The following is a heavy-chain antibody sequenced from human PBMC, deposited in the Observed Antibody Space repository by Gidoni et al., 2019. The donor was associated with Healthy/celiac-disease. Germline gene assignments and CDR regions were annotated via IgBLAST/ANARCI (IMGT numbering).Heavy chain of an antibody. V-gene: IGHV3-23*01. Sequence: DVQLLESGGGLVQPGGSLSLSCAASGFSFSSYAMSWVRQAPGKGLEWVSAISGSGGSTYYADSVKGRFTISRDNSKNTLYLQMNSLRAEDTAVYYCANGGIVGASTPVDYWGQGTLVTVSS. CDR3: ANGGIVGASTPVDY. CDR2: ISGSGGST. J-gene: IGHJ4*02. CDR1: GFSFSSYA. D-gene: IGHD1-26*01.